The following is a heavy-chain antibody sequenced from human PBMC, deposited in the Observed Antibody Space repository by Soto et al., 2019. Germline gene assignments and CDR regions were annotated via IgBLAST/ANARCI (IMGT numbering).Heavy chain of an antibody. J-gene: IGHJ5*02. D-gene: IGHD3-3*01. V-gene: IGHV3-15*01. Sequence: WGSLQISSVSSGFAFHSAWMSWVRQAQGKGLDLTGRIKRKSEGGATEYAVAVKGRFTISRDDSNNTLFLQMDSLKTEDTAVYFCATTTPYDVWGGYSTGWFHPWGKGTLVTGSS. CDR2: IKRKSEGGAT. CDR3: ATTTPYDVWGGYSTGWFHP. CDR1: GFAFHSAW.